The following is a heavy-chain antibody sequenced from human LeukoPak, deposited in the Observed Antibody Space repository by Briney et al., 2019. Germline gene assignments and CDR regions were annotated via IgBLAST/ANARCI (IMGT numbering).Heavy chain of an antibody. V-gene: IGHV3-48*04. Sequence: GGSLRLSCAASGFTFSSYSMNWVRQAPGKGLEWASYISSSSSTIYYADSVKGRFTISRDNAKNSLYLQMNSLRAEDTAVYYCARLDSSGYYHIDYWGQGTLVTVSS. CDR2: ISSSSSTI. D-gene: IGHD3-22*01. CDR1: GFTFSSYS. CDR3: ARLDSSGYYHIDY. J-gene: IGHJ4*02.